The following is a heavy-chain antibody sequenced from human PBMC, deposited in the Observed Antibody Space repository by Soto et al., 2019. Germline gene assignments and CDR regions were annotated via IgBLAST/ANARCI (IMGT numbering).Heavy chain of an antibody. D-gene: IGHD5-18*01. CDR2: IYYSGIT. CDR3: ARIKTYGYTYGYVDY. Sequence: PSETLSLTCTVSGGSISSGDYYWSWIRQPPGKGLEWIGYIYYSGITHYNPSLKSRITISLDTSKNQFSLKLSSVTAADTAVYYCARIKTYGYTYGYVDYRGQGTLVIVSS. V-gene: IGHV4-30-4*01. J-gene: IGHJ4*02. CDR1: GGSISSGDYY.